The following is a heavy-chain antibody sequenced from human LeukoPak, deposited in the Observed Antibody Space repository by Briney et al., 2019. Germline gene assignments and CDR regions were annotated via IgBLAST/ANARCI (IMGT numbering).Heavy chain of an antibody. D-gene: IGHD3-10*02. CDR3: AELGITMIGGV. J-gene: IGHJ6*04. CDR1: GFTFSDYW. Sequence: GGSLRLSCAASGFTFSDYWMSWVRQAPGKGLEWVANIRQDGNEKNYVDSVKGRFTISRDNAKNSLYLQMNSLRAEDTAVYYCAELGITMIGGVWGKGTTVTISS. CDR2: IRQDGNEK. V-gene: IGHV3-7*01.